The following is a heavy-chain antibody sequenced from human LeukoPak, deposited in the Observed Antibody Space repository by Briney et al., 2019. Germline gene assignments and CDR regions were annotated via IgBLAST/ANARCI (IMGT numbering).Heavy chain of an antibody. CDR1: GFTFSSYS. CDR3: ARVWGLAVAGGEIEY. J-gene: IGHJ4*02. V-gene: IGHV3-48*01. Sequence: PGGSLRLSCAASGFTFSSYSMNWVRQAPGKGLEWVSYISSSGTTIYYGDSVKGRFTISRDNAKNSLYLQMNSLRVEDTAVYYCARVWGLAVAGGEIEYWGQGTLVTVSS. CDR2: ISSSGTTI. D-gene: IGHD6-13*01.